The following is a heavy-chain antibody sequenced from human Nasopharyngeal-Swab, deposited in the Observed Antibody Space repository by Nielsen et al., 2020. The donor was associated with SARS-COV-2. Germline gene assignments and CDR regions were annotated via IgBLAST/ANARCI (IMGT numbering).Heavy chain of an antibody. J-gene: IGHJ2*01. V-gene: IGHV4-59*13. CDR2: VYFSGST. CDR3: ARAANSGDWYFDL. CDR1: GGSISGYY. D-gene: IGHD1-26*01. Sequence: SETPSLTCSVSGGSISGYYWSWIRQPPGKGLEWIGYVYFSGSTNYNPSLKSRVTISVDTSKNQFSLKLTSVTAADTAVYYCARAANSGDWYFDLWGRGTLVTVSS.